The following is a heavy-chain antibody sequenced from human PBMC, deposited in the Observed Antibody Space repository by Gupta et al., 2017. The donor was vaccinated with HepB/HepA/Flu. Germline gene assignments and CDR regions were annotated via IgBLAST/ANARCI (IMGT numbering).Heavy chain of an antibody. CDR1: GGSISSSSYY. Sequence: QLQLQESGPGLVKPSETLSLTCTVSGGSISSSSYYWGWIRQPPGKGLEWIGSIYYSGSTYYNPSLKSRVTISVDTSKNQFSLKLSSVTAADTAVYYCARRRVTEYYGMDVWGQGTTVTVSS. CDR2: IYYSGST. J-gene: IGHJ6*02. D-gene: IGHD2-21*02. V-gene: IGHV4-39*01. CDR3: ARRRVTEYYGMDV.